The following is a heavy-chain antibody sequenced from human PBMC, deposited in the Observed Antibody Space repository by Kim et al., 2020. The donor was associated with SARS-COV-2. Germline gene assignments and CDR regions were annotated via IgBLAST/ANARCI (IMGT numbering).Heavy chain of an antibody. D-gene: IGHD3-10*01. CDR1: GGSISSYY. CDR3: ARHLARLLWFGERLSAGVGAFDI. J-gene: IGHJ3*02. Sequence: SETLSLTCTVSGGSISSYYWSWIRQPPGKGLEWIGYIYYSGSTNYNPSLKSRVTISVDTSKNQFSLKLSSVTAADTAVYYCARHLARLLWFGERLSAGVGAFDIWGQGKMVTVSS. V-gene: IGHV4-59*08. CDR2: IYYSGST.